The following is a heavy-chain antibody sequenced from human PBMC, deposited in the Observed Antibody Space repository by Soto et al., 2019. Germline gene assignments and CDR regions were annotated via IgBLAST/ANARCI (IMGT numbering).Heavy chain of an antibody. CDR2: ISYDGSNK. D-gene: IGHD6-13*01. CDR1: GFTFSSYA. J-gene: IGHJ4*02. Sequence: QVQLVESGGGVVQPGRSLRLSCAASGFTFSSYAMHWVRQAPGKGLEWVAVISYDGSNKYYADSVKGRFTISRDNSKNTLYLQMNSLRAEDTAVYYCAKAGEQLVPYYFDYWGQGTLVTVSS. V-gene: IGHV3-30*04. CDR3: AKAGEQLVPYYFDY.